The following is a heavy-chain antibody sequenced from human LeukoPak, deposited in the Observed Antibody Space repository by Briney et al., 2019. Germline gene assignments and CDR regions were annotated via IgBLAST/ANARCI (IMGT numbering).Heavy chain of an antibody. D-gene: IGHD6-13*01. CDR2: IIPIFGTA. Sequence: GASVKVSCNASGGTFSSYAISWVRQAPGQGLEWMGGIIPIFGTANYAQKFQGRVTITTDESTSTAYMELSSLRSEDTAVYYCARESPYSSPATRRWYFDLWGRGTLVTVSS. V-gene: IGHV1-69*05. CDR1: GGTFSSYA. CDR3: ARESPYSSPATRRWYFDL. J-gene: IGHJ2*01.